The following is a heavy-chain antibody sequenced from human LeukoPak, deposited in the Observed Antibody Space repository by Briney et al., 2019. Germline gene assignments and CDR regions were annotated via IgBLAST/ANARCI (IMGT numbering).Heavy chain of an antibody. V-gene: IGHV3-23*01. J-gene: IGHJ4*02. CDR2: ISGSGGST. Sequence: GGSLRLSCATSGFIFDNYVMTWVRQAPGKGLEWVSAISGSGGSTYYADSVKGRFTISRDNSKNTLYLQMNSLRAEDTAVYYCAKDLDIVVVTATQDYYFDYWGQGTLVTVSS. CDR3: AKDLDIVVVTATQDYYFDY. D-gene: IGHD2-21*02. CDR1: GFIFDNYV.